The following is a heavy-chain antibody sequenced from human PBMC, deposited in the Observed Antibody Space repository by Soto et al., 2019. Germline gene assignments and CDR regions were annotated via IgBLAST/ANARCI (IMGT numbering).Heavy chain of an antibody. J-gene: IGHJ6*02. D-gene: IGHD2-15*01. V-gene: IGHV3-7*03. CDR2: IKPDGSEN. CDR3: ARERVRVVAATLMHYYGMDV. CDR1: GFNSSAYW. Sequence: PGGSLRLSFEASGFNSSAYWMTWVRQSPGKGLEWVASIKPDGSENFYLDSVKGRFTISRDNDNNSLFLQMNSLRGEDTAVYFCARERVRVVAATLMHYYGMDVWGQGTTVTVSS.